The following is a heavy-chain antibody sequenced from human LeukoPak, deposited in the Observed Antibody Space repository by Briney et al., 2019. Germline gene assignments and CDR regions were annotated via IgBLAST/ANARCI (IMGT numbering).Heavy chain of an antibody. Sequence: PGGSLRLSCAASGFTFSSYAMSWVRQAPGKGLEWVSAISGSGGSTYYADSVKGRFTISRDNSKNTLYLQMNSLRAEDTAVYYCAKAHYDILTGYYKGLPYFDYWGPGTLVTVSS. D-gene: IGHD3-9*01. CDR1: GFTFSSYA. CDR3: AKAHYDILTGYYKGLPYFDY. V-gene: IGHV3-23*01. J-gene: IGHJ4*02. CDR2: ISGSGGST.